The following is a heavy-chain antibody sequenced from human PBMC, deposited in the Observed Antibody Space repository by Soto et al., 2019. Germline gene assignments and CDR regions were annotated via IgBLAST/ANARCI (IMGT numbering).Heavy chain of an antibody. J-gene: IGHJ4*02. CDR1: GYSFSNSW. CDR2: IFPADSDT. D-gene: IGHD3-3*02. CDR3: TTHAARLSSSLAF. V-gene: IGHV5-51*01. Sequence: GESLKISCKGSGYSFSNSWIGWVRQMPGKGREWMGIIFPADSDTRYSPAFQGQVTISADKSTNTAYLQWNSLEPSDAAMYYCTTHAARLSSSLAFWGRGTLIT.